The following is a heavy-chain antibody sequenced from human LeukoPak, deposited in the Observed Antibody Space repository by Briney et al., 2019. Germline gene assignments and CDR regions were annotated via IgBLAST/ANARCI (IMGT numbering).Heavy chain of an antibody. CDR1: GFTFSSYE. V-gene: IGHV3-48*03. CDR2: IISSGSMK. D-gene: IGHD3-10*01. Sequence: GGSLRLSCASSGFTFSSYEMNWVRQAPGKGLEWVSYIISSGSMKYYADSVKGRFTISRDNAKNSLYLQMNSMSAEDTAVYYCARGQYGSGSYYNVWGQGTLVTVSS. J-gene: IGHJ4*02. CDR3: ARGQYGSGSYYNV.